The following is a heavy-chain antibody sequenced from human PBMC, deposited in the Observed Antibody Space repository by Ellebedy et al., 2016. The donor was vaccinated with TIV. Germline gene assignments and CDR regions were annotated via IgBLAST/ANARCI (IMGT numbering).Heavy chain of an antibody. CDR1: GDSVNSRRYS. J-gene: IGHJ4*02. CDR2: IYFDGST. Sequence: SETLSLTCTVSGDSVNSRRYSWGWIRQPPGKGLEWIGNIYFDGSTYYNASLNSRGTISIDTSKNQFSLNLAYVTAADTAIYYCARDRQSDWNHVYWGQGILVTVSS. V-gene: IGHV4-39*07. D-gene: IGHD1-1*01. CDR3: ARDRQSDWNHVY.